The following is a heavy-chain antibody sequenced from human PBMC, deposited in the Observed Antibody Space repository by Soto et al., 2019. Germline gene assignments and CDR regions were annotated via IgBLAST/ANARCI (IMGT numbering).Heavy chain of an antibody. CDR3: ARALRGYTHAFDY. D-gene: IGHD5-18*01. Sequence: GSLRLSCAASGFTFSTYSMNWVRQAPGKGLEWVSSISSSSSYIYYADSVKGRFTISRDNAKNSLYLQMNSLRAEDTAVYYCARALRGYTHAFDYWGQGTLVTVSS. CDR2: ISSSSSYI. V-gene: IGHV3-21*01. CDR1: GFTFSTYS. J-gene: IGHJ4*02.